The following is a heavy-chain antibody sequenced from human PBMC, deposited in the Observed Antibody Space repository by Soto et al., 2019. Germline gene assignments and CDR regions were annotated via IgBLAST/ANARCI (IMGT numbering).Heavy chain of an antibody. Sequence: QVQLVQSGAEVKKPGSSVKVSCKASGGTFSSYIIIWVRQAPGQGLEWMGKIIPILGIANYAQQFQGRVTITADKSTSTAYMEQSSLRSEDTAVYYCARGFGSGSYAVDYWGQGTLVTVSS. CDR2: IIPILGIA. V-gene: IGHV1-69*02. D-gene: IGHD3-10*01. J-gene: IGHJ4*02. CDR3: ARGFGSGSYAVDY. CDR1: GGTFSSYI.